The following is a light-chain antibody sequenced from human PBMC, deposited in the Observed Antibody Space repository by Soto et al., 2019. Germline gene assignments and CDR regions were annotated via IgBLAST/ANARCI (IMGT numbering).Light chain of an antibody. J-gene: IGKJ4*01. V-gene: IGKV3-20*01. CDR2: YAS. CDR3: QQYAASPLT. CDR1: QSFSISY. Sequence: EIVLTQSPGTLSLSPGERATLSCRASQSFSISYLAWYQQKPGQAPRLLLYYASFRATGIPDRFSGSGSGTDFSLTISRLEPEDFAMYDCQQYAASPLTFGGGTKVDIK.